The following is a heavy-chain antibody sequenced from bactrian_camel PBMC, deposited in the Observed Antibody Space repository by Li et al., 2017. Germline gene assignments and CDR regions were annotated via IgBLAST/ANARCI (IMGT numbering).Heavy chain of an antibody. CDR1: GYTKSDYY. CDR3: AASRLGSTINWRQERRWGY. V-gene: IGHV3S10*01. CDR2: IDSDGIA. D-gene: IGHD4*01. J-gene: IGHJ4*01. Sequence: VQLVESGGGSVQAGGSLRLSCQASGYTKSDYYMSWFRQAPGKEREGVAAIDSDGIASYADSVKGRFTVSQDGAENTVYLQMNGLKPEDTAMYYCAASRLGSTINWRQERRWGYWGQGTQVTVS.